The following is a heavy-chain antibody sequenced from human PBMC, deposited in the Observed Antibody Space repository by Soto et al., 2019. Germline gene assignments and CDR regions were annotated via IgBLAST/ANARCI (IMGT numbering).Heavy chain of an antibody. V-gene: IGHV3-48*01. Sequence: PGGSLRLSCAASGFTFSSYSMNWVRQAPGKGLEWVSYISSSSSTIYYADSVKGRFTISRDNAKNSLYLQMNSLRAEDTAVYYCARDWFGPAYYYYGMDVWGQGTTVTVSS. CDR2: ISSSSSTI. D-gene: IGHD3-10*01. CDR3: ARDWFGPAYYYYGMDV. CDR1: GFTFSSYS. J-gene: IGHJ6*02.